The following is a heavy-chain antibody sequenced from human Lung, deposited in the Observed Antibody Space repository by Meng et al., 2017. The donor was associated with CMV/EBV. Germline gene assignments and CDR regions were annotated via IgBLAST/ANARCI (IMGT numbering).Heavy chain of an antibody. CDR2: IIPTFGTA. V-gene: IGHV1-69*13. D-gene: IGHD5-18*01. Sequence: SXXVSXKASGCDFYNFVISWIRQAPGQGLQWMGRIIPTFGTAHYARGFQGKITISADGPTTTAFMEISGLASDDTAVYYCARPFRLGYGDPGFDFWGQGXLVTVSS. CDR3: ARPFRLGYGDPGFDF. J-gene: IGHJ4*02. CDR1: GCDFYNFV.